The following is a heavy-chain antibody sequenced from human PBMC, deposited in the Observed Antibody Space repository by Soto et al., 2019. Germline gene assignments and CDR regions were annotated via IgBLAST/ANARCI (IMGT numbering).Heavy chain of an antibody. Sequence: VASVNVSCKASGYTFTSYAMHWVRQAPGQRLEWMGWINAGNGNTKYSQKFQGRVTITRDTSASTAYMELSSLRSEDTAVYYCARGLWIQLWLPFYYGMDVWGQGTTVTVSS. V-gene: IGHV1-3*01. CDR3: ARGLWIQLWLPFYYGMDV. J-gene: IGHJ6*01. CDR1: GYTFTSYA. CDR2: INAGNGNT. D-gene: IGHD5-18*01.